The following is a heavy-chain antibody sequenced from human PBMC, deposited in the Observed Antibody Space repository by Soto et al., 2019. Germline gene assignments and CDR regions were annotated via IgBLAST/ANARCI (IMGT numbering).Heavy chain of an antibody. J-gene: IGHJ6*02. CDR2: ISGSGGST. Sequence: GGSLRLSCAASGFTFSSYAMSWVRQAPGKGLEWVSAISGSGGSTYYADSVKGRFTISRDNSKNTLYLQMNSLRAEDTAVYYCAKDGWSPNILSDYYYGMDVWGQGTTVTVSS. D-gene: IGHD3-9*01. V-gene: IGHV3-23*01. CDR1: GFTFSSYA. CDR3: AKDGWSPNILSDYYYGMDV.